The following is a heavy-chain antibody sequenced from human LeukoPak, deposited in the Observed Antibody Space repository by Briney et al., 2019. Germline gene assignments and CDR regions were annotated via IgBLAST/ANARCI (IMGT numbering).Heavy chain of an antibody. V-gene: IGHV5-51*01. J-gene: IGHJ4*02. Sequence: GESLKISCKGSGYSFTSYWIGWVRQMPGKGLEWMGIIYPGDSDTRYSPSFQGHVTFSADKSISTAYLQWSSLKASDTAMYYCARRYYSDSSGYYYLTYWGQGTLVTVSS. CDR3: ARRYYSDSSGYYYLTY. CDR2: IYPGDSDT. CDR1: GYSFTSYW. D-gene: IGHD3-22*01.